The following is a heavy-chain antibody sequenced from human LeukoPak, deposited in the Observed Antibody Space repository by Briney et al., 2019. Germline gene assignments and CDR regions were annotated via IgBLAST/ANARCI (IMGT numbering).Heavy chain of an antibody. Sequence: PGGSLRLSCAASGFKFSVYSMNWVRQAPGPGLQLVSRITGTGSQLDDVDYADSVRGRFTISRDNGKDSLFLEMRGLRVEDTGIYFCARETGFADAFDFWGRGSLVTVSS. CDR1: GFKFSVYS. CDR3: ARETGFADAFDF. CDR2: ITGTGSQLDDV. J-gene: IGHJ3*01. V-gene: IGHV3-21*03.